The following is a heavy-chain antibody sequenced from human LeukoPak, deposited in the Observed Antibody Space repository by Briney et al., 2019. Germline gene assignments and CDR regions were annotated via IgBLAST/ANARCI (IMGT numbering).Heavy chain of an antibody. CDR2: IYPGDSGT. V-gene: IGHV5-51*07. Sequence: GESLKISCKGSGYSFTTYWIGWVHQMPGKGLEWMGIIYPGDSGTRYSPSFQGQVTISADKSISTAYLQWSSLKASDTAMYYCARRAHDYGDRYFDYWGQGTLVTVSS. CDR3: ARRAHDYGDRYFDY. J-gene: IGHJ4*02. D-gene: IGHD4-17*01. CDR1: GYSFTTYW.